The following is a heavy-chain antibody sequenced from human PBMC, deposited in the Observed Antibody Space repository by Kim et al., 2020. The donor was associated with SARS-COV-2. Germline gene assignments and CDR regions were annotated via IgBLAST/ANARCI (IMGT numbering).Heavy chain of an antibody. Sequence: GGSLRLSCAASGFTVSSNYMSWVRQAPGKGLEWVSVIYSGGSTYYADSVKGRFTISRDNSKNTLYLQMNSLRAEDTAVYYCARVLALYDSSGYFDYWGQGTLVTVSS. J-gene: IGHJ4*02. CDR1: GFTVSSNY. CDR2: IYSGGST. CDR3: ARVLALYDSSGYFDY. D-gene: IGHD3-22*01. V-gene: IGHV3-53*01.